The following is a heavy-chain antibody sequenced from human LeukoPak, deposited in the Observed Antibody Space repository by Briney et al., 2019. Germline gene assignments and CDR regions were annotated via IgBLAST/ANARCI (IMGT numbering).Heavy chain of an antibody. CDR2: IKQDGSEK. D-gene: IGHD1-26*01. CDR1: GFTFSSYW. Sequence: SGGSLRLSCAASGFTFSSYWMSWVRQAPGKGLEWVANIKQDGSEKYYVDSVKGRFTISRDNAKNSLYLQMNSLRAEDTAVYYCARDGIVGATTVPYWGQGTLVTVSS. CDR3: ARDGIVGATTVPY. J-gene: IGHJ4*02. V-gene: IGHV3-7*01.